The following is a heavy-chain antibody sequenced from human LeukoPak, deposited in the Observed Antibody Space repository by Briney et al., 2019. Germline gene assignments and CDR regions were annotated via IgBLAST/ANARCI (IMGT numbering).Heavy chain of an antibody. CDR2: MNSDGSSR. J-gene: IGHJ4*02. CDR1: GFTFSHYW. D-gene: IGHD4-11*01. Sequence: GGSLRLSCAASGFTFSHYWLHWVRQAPGKGLVWVSRMNSDGSSRSYADSVKGRFTISRDNAKNTLYLQMNSLRAEDTAVYYCARLRSTVTSHFDYWGQGTLVTVSS. V-gene: IGHV3-74*01. CDR3: ARLRSTVTSHFDY.